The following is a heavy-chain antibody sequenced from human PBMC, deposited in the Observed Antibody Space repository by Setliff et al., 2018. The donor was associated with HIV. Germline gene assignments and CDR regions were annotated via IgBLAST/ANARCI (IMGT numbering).Heavy chain of an antibody. Sequence: GGSLRLSCVASGFTFINYAMSWVRQAPGKGLEWVSAIVGGASSTVYADSVKGRFTISRDNSKNTMYLQMNSLRPEDTAIYYCAKLAPSYSSGKDDFWGQGTLVTVSS. D-gene: IGHD6-19*01. V-gene: IGHV3-23*01. CDR1: GFTFINYA. J-gene: IGHJ4*02. CDR2: IVGGASST. CDR3: AKLAPSYSSGKDDF.